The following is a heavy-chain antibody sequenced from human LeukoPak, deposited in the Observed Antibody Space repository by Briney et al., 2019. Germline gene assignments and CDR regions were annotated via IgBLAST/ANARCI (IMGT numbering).Heavy chain of an antibody. J-gene: IGHJ3*02. D-gene: IGHD3-10*01. Sequence: GGSLRLSCGASGFIFSKYWMHWVRQAPGKGLVWVSHINSDGRTTSYADFVKGRFTISRDNSKNTLYLQMNSLRAEDTAVYYCAKDYNGRMVRGAGDIWGQGTMVTVSS. CDR3: AKDYNGRMVRGAGDI. CDR2: INSDGRTT. V-gene: IGHV3-74*01. CDR1: GFIFSKYW.